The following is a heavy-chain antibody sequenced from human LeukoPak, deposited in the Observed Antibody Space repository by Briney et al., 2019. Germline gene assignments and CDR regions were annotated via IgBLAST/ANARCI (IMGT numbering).Heavy chain of an antibody. CDR3: AKAGYDSIRVYFDN. CDR2: ISGSGGST. D-gene: IGHD3-22*01. V-gene: IGHV3-23*01. Sequence: ETLSLTCTVSGGSISSSSYYWGWIRQPPGKGLEWVSGISGSGGSTYYADSVKGRFTISRDNSKNTLYLQMSSLRAGDTAVYYCAKAGYDSIRVYFDNWGQGTLVTVSS. CDR1: GGSISSSSYY. J-gene: IGHJ4*02.